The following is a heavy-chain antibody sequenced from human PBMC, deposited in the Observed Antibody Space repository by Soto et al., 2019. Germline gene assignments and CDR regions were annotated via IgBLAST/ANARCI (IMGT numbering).Heavy chain of an antibody. CDR2: IYSGGST. D-gene: IGHD3-22*01. CDR1: GFTVSSNY. Sequence: PGESLRLSCAASGFTVSSNYMSWVRQAPGKGLEWVSVIYSGGSTYYADSVKGRFTISRDNSKNTLYLQMNSLRAEDTAVYYCARDYDSSGPIDYYGMDVWGQGTTVTVSS. J-gene: IGHJ6*02. V-gene: IGHV3-53*01. CDR3: ARDYDSSGPIDYYGMDV.